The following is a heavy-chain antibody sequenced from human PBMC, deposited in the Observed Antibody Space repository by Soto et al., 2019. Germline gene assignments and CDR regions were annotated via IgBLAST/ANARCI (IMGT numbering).Heavy chain of an antibody. CDR3: VTTSLVVAAATREDY. CDR2: INSDGSST. Sequence: EVQLVESGGGLVQPGGSLRLSCAASGFTFSSYWMHWVRQAPGKGLVWVSRINSDGSSTSYADSVKGRFTISRDNAKKTLYLQMNSLRAADTAVYYFVTTSLVVAAATREDYWGQGTLFTVS. D-gene: IGHD2-15*01. CDR1: GFTFSSYW. V-gene: IGHV3-74*01. J-gene: IGHJ4*02.